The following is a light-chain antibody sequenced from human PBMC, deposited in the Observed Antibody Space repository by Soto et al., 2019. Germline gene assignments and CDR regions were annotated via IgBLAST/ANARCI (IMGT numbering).Light chain of an antibody. CDR3: QHYNSYSEA. V-gene: IGKV1-5*03. Sequence: DIQMTQSPSTLSGSVGDRVTITCRASQTISSWLAWYRQKPGKAPKLLIYKASTLKSGVPSRFRGSGSGTEFTPTISSLQPDDFATYYCQHYNSYSEAFGQGTKVDIK. J-gene: IGKJ1*01. CDR2: KAS. CDR1: QTISSW.